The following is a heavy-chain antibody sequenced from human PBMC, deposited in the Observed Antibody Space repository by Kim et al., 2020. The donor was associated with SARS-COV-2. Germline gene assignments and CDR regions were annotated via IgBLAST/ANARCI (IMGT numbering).Heavy chain of an antibody. D-gene: IGHD5-18*01. CDR3: ARDVSHGLDM. V-gene: IGHV1-18*01. Sequence: ASVKVSCKPSGYTFTTFGISWVRQAPGEGLEWMGWIDPNDSTTNCSQKVQGRATMTTDTSTHTAYMELRSLRSDDTAVYYCARDVSHGLDMWGQGTMVTVSS. CDR1: GYTFTTFG. J-gene: IGHJ3*02. CDR2: IDPNDSTT.